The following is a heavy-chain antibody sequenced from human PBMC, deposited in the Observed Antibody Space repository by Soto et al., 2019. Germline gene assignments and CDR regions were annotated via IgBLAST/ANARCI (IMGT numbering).Heavy chain of an antibody. V-gene: IGHV1-69*12. CDR1: GGTFSSYA. J-gene: IGHJ6*02. CDR2: IIPIFGTA. CDR3: ASPRWGRGVTYYYHGMDV. Sequence: QVQLVQSGAEVKKPGSSVKVSCKASGGTFSSYAISWVRQAPGQGLEWMGGIIPIFGTANYAQKFQGRVTITADESTGTAYMELSSLRSEDTAVYYCASPRWGRGVTYYYHGMDVWGQGTTVTVSS. D-gene: IGHD3-10*01.